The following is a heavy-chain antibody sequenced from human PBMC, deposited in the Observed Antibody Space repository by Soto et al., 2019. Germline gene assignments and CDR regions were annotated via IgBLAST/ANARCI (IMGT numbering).Heavy chain of an antibody. V-gene: IGHV4-4*07. CDR1: GGSISSFY. J-gene: IGHJ3*02. D-gene: IGHD6-6*01. CDR2: IYRHGYA. CDR3: ARGPSTSSIGTFDI. Sequence: QVQLQESGPGLVKPSETLSLTCSVSGGSISSFYWNWIRQPAGKGLEWIGRIYRHGYADYNPSLNSRVTMSVDTSKHQFSLQLSSVTAADTARYYCARGPSTSSIGTFDIWGQGTMVTVSS.